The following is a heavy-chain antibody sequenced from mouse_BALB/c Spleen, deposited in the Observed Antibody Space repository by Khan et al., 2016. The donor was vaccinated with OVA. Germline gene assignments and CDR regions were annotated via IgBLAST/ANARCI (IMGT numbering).Heavy chain of an antibody. CDR1: GYTFTTYT. V-gene: IGHV1-4*01. CDR3: AREGAYYRSDGWFAY. D-gene: IGHD2-14*01. J-gene: IGHJ3*01. CDR2: IIPSNDYT. Sequence: QVQLKESGAELARPGASVKMSCKASGYTFTTYTIHWVKQRPGQGLEWIGYIIPSNDYTNYNQKFKDRATLTADKSSSTAYMQLSSLTSEDSAVYYCAREGAYYRSDGWFAYWGQGTLVPVAA.